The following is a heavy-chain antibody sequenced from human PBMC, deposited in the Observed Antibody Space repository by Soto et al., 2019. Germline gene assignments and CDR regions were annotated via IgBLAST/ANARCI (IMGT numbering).Heavy chain of an antibody. D-gene: IGHD2-21*02. V-gene: IGHV1-46*01. CDR1: GYTFTSYY. CDR2: INPSGGST. Sequence: ASVKVSCKASGYTFTSYYMHWVRQAPGQGLEWMGIINPSGGSTSYAQKFQGRVTMTRDTSTSTVYMELSSLRSEDTAVYYCAREKGHIVVVTAPNGMDVWGQGTTVTSP. J-gene: IGHJ6*02. CDR3: AREKGHIVVVTAPNGMDV.